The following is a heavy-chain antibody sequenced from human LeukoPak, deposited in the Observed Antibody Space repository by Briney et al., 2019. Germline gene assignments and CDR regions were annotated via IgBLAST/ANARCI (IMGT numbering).Heavy chain of an antibody. D-gene: IGHD4-17*01. V-gene: IGHV3-23*01. CDR2: ISGSGGST. CDR1: GFPFSSYA. CDR3: AKVPFRGYGP. J-gene: IGHJ5*02. Sequence: GSLSLSCAASGFPFSSYAMSWVRQAPGKGLEWVSAISGSGGSTYYADSVRGRFTISRDNSKNTLYLQMNSLRAEDTAVYYCAKVPFRGYGPWGQGTLVTVSS.